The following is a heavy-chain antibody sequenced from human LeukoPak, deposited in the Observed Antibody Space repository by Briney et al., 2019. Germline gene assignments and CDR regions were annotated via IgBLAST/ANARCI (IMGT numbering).Heavy chain of an antibody. Sequence: GGSLRLSCVASVFTFNNYAMTWVRQAPGKGLEWVSAISGSGYSTYYADSVKGRFTISRDNSKNTLYLQMNSLRAEDTAVFYCAKAQHSTIWGYFDYWGQGTLVTVSS. CDR1: VFTFNNYA. J-gene: IGHJ4*02. CDR3: AKAQHSTIWGYFDY. D-gene: IGHD6-13*01. CDR2: ISGSGYST. V-gene: IGHV3-23*01.